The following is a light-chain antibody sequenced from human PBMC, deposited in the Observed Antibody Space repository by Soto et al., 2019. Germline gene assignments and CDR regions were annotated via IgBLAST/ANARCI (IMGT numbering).Light chain of an antibody. CDR1: SSNIGARYD. CDR2: GNS. CDR3: QSYDSSLSGWV. Sequence: QSVLTQPPSVSGAPGQRVTISCIGSSSNIGARYDVHWYQQLPGTAPKLLIYGNSNRPSGVPDRFSGSKSGTSASLAITGLQAEDEADYYCQSYDSSLSGWVFGGGTKVTVL. J-gene: IGLJ3*02. V-gene: IGLV1-40*01.